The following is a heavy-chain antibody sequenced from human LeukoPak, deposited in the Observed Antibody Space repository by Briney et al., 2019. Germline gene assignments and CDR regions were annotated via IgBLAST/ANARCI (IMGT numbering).Heavy chain of an antibody. CDR1: GGSFSGFY. CDR2: FYNSGKT. V-gene: IGHV4-59*10. J-gene: IGHJ4*02. Sequence: SETLSLTCAVYGGSFSGFYWGWLRQPPGKGLEWLGSFYNSGKTYYKPSLESRVTISMDTSKKQFSLKVSSVTAADTAVYYCATRGGGRGIAAAGDFDYWGQGILVTVSS. CDR3: ATRGGGRGIAAAGDFDY. D-gene: IGHD6-13*01.